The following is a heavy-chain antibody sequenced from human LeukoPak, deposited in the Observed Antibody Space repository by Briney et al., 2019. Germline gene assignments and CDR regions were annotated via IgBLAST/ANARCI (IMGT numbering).Heavy chain of an antibody. CDR1: GFTFSSYG. J-gene: IGHJ4*02. D-gene: IGHD6-19*01. CDR2: ISYDGSNK. V-gene: IGHV3-30*18. CDR3: AKDLGSGWGGGGDFDY. Sequence: GRSLRLSCAASGFTFSSYGMHWVRQAPGKGLEWVAVISYDGSNKYYADSVKGRFTISRDNSKNTLYLQMNSLRAEDTAVYYCAKDLGSGWGGGGDFDYWGQGTLVTVSS.